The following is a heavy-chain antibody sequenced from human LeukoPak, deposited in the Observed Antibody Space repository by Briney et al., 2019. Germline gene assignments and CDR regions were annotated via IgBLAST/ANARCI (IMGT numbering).Heavy chain of an antibody. CDR3: ATGALGYCTNGVCHEAGYYMDV. V-gene: IGHV1-46*01. J-gene: IGHJ6*03. Sequence: ASVKVSCKASGYTFTSYYMHWARQAPGQGLEWMGIINPSGGSTSYAQKFQGRVTMTRGMSTSTVYMELSSLRSEDTAVYYCATGALGYCTNGVCHEAGYYMDVWGKGTTVTVSS. CDR2: INPSGGST. CDR1: GYTFTSYY. D-gene: IGHD2-8*01.